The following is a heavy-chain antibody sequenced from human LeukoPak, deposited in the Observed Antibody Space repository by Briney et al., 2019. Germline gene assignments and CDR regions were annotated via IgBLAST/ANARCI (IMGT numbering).Heavy chain of an antibody. V-gene: IGHV3-7*01. CDR3: ARDGSDYGQMVYYYYYYMDV. Sequence: GGSLRLSCAASGFTFSSYWMSWVRQAPGKGLEWVANIKQDGSEEYYVDSVKGRFTISRDNSKNTLYLQMNSLRAEDTAVYYCARDGSDYGQMVYYYYYYMDVWGKGTTVTISS. CDR1: GFTFSSYW. D-gene: IGHD4-17*01. CDR2: IKQDGSEE. J-gene: IGHJ6*03.